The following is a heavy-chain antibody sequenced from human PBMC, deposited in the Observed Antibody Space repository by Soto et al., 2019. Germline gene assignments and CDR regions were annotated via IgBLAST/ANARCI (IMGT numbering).Heavy chain of an antibody. CDR2: TYYRSKWYN. D-gene: IGHD6-19*01. J-gene: IGHJ5*02. CDR1: VDSVSTNSAT. CDR3: AKDRTELWLASNWFDP. Sequence: SQTLSLTCAISVDSVSTNSATWAWIRQSPSRGLEWLGRTYYRSKWYNDYAVSVKSRITINPDTSKNQFSLQLNSVTPEDTAVYYCAKDRTELWLASNWFDPWGQGTLVTVSS. V-gene: IGHV6-1*01.